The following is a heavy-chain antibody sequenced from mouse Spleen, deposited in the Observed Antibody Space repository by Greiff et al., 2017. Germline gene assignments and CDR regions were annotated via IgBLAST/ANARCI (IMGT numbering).Heavy chain of an antibody. CDR1: GFTFSSYA. CDR2: ISSGGGNT. D-gene: IGHD4-1*01. CDR3: ARRRGANWDWYFDV. V-gene: IGHV5-9*04. J-gene: IGHJ1*01. Sequence: EVKVVESGGGLVKLGGSLKLSCAASGFTFSSYAMSWVRQTPEKRLEWVATISSGGGNTYYPDSVKGRFTISRDNAKNTLYLQMSSLKSEDTAMYYCARRRGANWDWYFDVWGAGTTVTVSS.